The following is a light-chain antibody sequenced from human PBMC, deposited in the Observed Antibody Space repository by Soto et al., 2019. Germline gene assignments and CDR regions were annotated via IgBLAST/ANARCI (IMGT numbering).Light chain of an antibody. Sequence: QSALTQPASVSGSPGQSITISCTGTSSDVGGYNYVSWYQQHPGKAPKLMIYEVSNRPSGVSVRFSASKSGDTASLTISGLQAEDEADYYCTSYASSSTYVFGTGTK. CDR3: TSYASSSTYV. CDR1: SSDVGGYNY. J-gene: IGLJ1*01. V-gene: IGLV2-14*01. CDR2: EVS.